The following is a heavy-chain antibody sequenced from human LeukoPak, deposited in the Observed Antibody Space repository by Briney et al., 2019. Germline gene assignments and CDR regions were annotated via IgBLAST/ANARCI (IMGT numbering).Heavy chain of an antibody. Sequence: SVKGSCKVSGYTLTELSMHWVRQAPGQGLEWMGGIIPIFGTANYAQKFQGRVTITADESTSTAYMELSSLRSEDTAVYYCARFGGNYYYYYMDVWGKGTTVTVSS. CDR2: IIPIFGTA. D-gene: IGHD3-16*01. CDR3: ARFGGNYYYYYMDV. J-gene: IGHJ6*03. CDR1: GYTLTELS. V-gene: IGHV1-69*13.